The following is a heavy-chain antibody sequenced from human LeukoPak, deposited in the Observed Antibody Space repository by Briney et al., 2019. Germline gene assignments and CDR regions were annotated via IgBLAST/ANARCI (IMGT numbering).Heavy chain of an antibody. CDR1: GGSISSTTYY. CDR2: IYYSGST. J-gene: IGHJ4*02. CDR3: ARHWAYCSGGTCYSFDD. V-gene: IGHV4-39*01. Sequence: PSETLSLTCSVFGGSISSTTYYWVWIRQPPGKGLEWIGSIYYSGSTYYSPSLKSRVTISVDTSKNQFSLKLRSVTAADTAVYHCARHWAYCSGGTCYSFDDWGQGTLVTVSS. D-gene: IGHD2-15*01.